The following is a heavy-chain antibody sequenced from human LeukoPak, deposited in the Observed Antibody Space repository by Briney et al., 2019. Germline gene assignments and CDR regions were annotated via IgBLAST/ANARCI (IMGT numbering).Heavy chain of an antibody. CDR1: GFTFSSYG. Sequence: GALRLSCAASGFTFSSYGMHWVRQAPGKGLEWVANIKQDGSEKYYVDSVKGRFTISRDNAKNSLYLQMNSLGAEDTAVYYCASQNGGIDYWGQGTLVTVSS. V-gene: IGHV3-7*03. J-gene: IGHJ4*02. CDR3: ASQNGGIDY. D-gene: IGHD2-8*01. CDR2: IKQDGSEK.